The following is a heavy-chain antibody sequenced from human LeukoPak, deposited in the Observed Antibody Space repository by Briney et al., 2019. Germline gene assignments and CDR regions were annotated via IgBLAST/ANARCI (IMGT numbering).Heavy chain of an antibody. J-gene: IGHJ4*02. D-gene: IGHD1-26*01. CDR1: GFTFSSYS. CDR3: ARDRGVGATELFDY. Sequence: GGSLRLSCAASGFTFSSYSMNWVRQAPGKGLEGVSSISSSSSYIYYADSVKGRFTISRDNAKNSLYLQMNSLRAEDTAVYYCARDRGVGATELFDYWGQGTLVTVSS. V-gene: IGHV3-21*01. CDR2: ISSSSSYI.